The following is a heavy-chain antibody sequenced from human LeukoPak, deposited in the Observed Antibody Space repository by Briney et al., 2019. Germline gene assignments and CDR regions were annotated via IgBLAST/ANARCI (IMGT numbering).Heavy chain of an antibody. CDR2: IYYSGST. V-gene: IGHV4-59*12. D-gene: IGHD3-10*01. CDR1: GVSISSYY. Sequence: SETLSLTCTVSGVSISSYYWSWIRQPPGKGLEWIGYIYYSGSTNYNPSLKSRFTITVDTSKNQFSLKLSSVTAAHTAVYYCARDQTYSGSGIYTYFDYWGQGILVTVSS. CDR3: ARDQTYSGSGIYTYFDY. J-gene: IGHJ4*02.